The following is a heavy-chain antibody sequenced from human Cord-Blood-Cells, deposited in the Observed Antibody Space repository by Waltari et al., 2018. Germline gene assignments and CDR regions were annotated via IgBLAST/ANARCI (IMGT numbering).Heavy chain of an antibody. V-gene: IGHV5-51*01. CDR3: ARRGILGMGRDAFDI. J-gene: IGHJ3*02. D-gene: IGHD7-27*01. Sequence: EVQLVQSGAEVKKPGESLKISCKGSGYSFTSYWIGWVRQMPGKGLEWMGIIYPGGSDPRYSPSFQGQVTISADKAISTAYLQWSSLKASDTAMYYCARRGILGMGRDAFDIWGQGTMVTVSS. CDR1: GYSFTSYW. CDR2: IYPGGSDP.